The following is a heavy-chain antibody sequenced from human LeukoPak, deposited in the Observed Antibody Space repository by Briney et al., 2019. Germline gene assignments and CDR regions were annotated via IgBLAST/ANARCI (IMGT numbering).Heavy chain of an antibody. CDR2: ISAYNGNT. Sequence: ASVKVSCKASGYTFTSYGVSWVRQAPGHGLEWVGWISAYNGNTKYAQKLQGRVTMTTDTSTSTAYMELRSLRSEDTAVYYCAYGYYYSYGMDVWGQGTTVTVSS. CDR1: GYTFTSYG. V-gene: IGHV1-18*01. D-gene: IGHD3-10*01. J-gene: IGHJ6*02. CDR3: AYGYYYSYGMDV.